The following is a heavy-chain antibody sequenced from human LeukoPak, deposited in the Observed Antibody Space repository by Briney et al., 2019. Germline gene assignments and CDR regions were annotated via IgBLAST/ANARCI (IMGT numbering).Heavy chain of an antibody. CDR3: ARVAGYFDY. CDR2: IYYSGST. J-gene: IGHJ4*02. D-gene: IGHD6-19*01. V-gene: IGHV4-59*01. CDR1: GGSISSYY. Sequence: SETLSLTCTVSGGSISSYYWSWIRQPPGKGLEWIGYIYYSGSTNYNPSLKSRATISVDTSKNQFSLKLSSVTAADTAVYYCARVAGYFDYWGQGTLVTVSS.